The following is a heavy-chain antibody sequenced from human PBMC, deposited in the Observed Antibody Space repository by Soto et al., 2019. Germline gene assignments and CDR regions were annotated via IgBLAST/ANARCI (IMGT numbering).Heavy chain of an antibody. CDR1: GFIFSSYA. J-gene: IGHJ4*02. CDR3: AKLGSSTWSPHYYFDY. Sequence: GGSLRLSCAGSGFIFSSYALGWVRQTPGKGLVWVSAITGSGGDTYYIESVKGRFAISRDNSKNTLYLQMTSLRAEDTALYYCAKLGSSTWSPHYYFDYWGQGSLVTVSS. V-gene: IGHV3-23*01. D-gene: IGHD6-13*01. CDR2: ITGSGGDT.